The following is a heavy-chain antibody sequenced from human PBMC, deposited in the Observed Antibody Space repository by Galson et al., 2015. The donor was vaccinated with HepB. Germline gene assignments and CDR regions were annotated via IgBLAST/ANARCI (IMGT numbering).Heavy chain of an antibody. D-gene: IGHD1-1*01. J-gene: IGHJ4*02. V-gene: IGHV3-53*01. CDR3: ARGKAGISYFDY. Sequence: SLRLSCAASGFTVSSNYMSWVRQAPGKGLEWVSVIYSGGSTYYADSVKGRFTISRDNSKNTLYLQMNSLRAEDTAVYYCARGKAGISYFDYWGQGTLVTVSS. CDR2: IYSGGST. CDR1: GFTVSSNY.